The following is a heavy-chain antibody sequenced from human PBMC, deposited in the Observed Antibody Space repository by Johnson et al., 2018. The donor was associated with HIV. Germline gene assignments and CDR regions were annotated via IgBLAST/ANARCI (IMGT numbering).Heavy chain of an antibody. D-gene: IGHD2-15*01. CDR2: IRSKANSYAT. CDR1: GFTFSGSA. J-gene: IGHJ3*02. Sequence: VQLVESGGGLVQPGGSLKLSCAASGFTFSGSAMHWVRQASGKGLEWVGRIRSKANSYATAYAASVKGRFTISRDDSKNTAYLQMNSLKTEDTAVYYCARDHYWSGGSCYDSSAFDIWCQGTMVTVSS. V-gene: IGHV3-73*02. CDR3: ARDHYWSGGSCYDSSAFDI.